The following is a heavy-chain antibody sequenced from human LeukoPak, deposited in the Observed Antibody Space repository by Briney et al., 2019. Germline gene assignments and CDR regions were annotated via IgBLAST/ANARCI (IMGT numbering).Heavy chain of an antibody. V-gene: IGHV3-21*01. CDR3: ARDGYSSGWYNY. D-gene: IGHD6-19*01. CDR1: GFTSSSYS. J-gene: IGHJ4*02. Sequence: PGGSLRLSCAASGFTSSSYSMNWVRQAPGKGLEWVSSISSSSSYIYYADSVKGRFTISRDNAKNSLYLQMNSLRAEDTAVYYCARDGYSSGWYNYWGQGTLVTVSS. CDR2: ISSSSSYI.